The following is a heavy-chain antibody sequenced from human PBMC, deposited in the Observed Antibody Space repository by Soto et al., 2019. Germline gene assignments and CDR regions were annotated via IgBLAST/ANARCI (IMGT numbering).Heavy chain of an antibody. CDR1: GGTFSSYA. V-gene: IGHV1-69*01. CDR3: ARVVYCGGDCYWGFDP. Sequence: QVQLVQSGAEVKKPGSSVKVSCKASGGTFSSYAISWVRQAPGQGLEWMGGSIPIFGTANYAQQFQGRVTITADESTSTAYMELSSLRSEDTAVYYCARVVYCGGDCYWGFDPWGQGTLVTVSS. J-gene: IGHJ5*02. D-gene: IGHD2-21*02. CDR2: SIPIFGTA.